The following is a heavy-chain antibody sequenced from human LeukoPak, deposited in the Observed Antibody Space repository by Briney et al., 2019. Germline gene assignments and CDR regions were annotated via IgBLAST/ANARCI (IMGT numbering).Heavy chain of an antibody. CDR1: GGSISSYY. J-gene: IGHJ6*03. Sequence: SETLSLTCTVSGGSISSYYWSWIRQPPGKGLEWIGYIYTSGSTNYNPSLKSRVTISVDTSKNQFSLKLSSVTAADTAVYYCARLGNDYSNYRPPWLYYYYMDVWGKGTTVTVSS. D-gene: IGHD4-11*01. V-gene: IGHV4-4*09. CDR3: ARLGNDYSNYRPPWLYYYYMDV. CDR2: IYTSGST.